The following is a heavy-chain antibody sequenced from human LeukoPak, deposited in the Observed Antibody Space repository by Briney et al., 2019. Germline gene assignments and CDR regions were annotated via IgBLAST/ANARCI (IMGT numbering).Heavy chain of an antibody. CDR2: FDPEDGET. J-gene: IGHJ5*02. D-gene: IGHD3/OR15-3a*01. V-gene: IGHV1-24*01. Sequence: ASVKVSCKVSGYTLTELSMHWVRQAPGKGLEWMGGFDPEDGETIYAQKFQGRVTMTEDTSTVTAYMELSSLRSEDTAVYYCATGTGSLSVVWFDPWGQGTLVTVSS. CDR3: ATGTGSLSVVWFDP. CDR1: GYTLTELS.